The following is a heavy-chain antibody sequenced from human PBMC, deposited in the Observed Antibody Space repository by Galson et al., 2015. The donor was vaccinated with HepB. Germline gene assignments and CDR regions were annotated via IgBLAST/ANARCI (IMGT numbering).Heavy chain of an antibody. CDR2: ISAYNGNT. D-gene: IGHD3-10*01. CDR3: ARDPSGSLWFGELLAGTPFDY. CDR1: GYTFTSYG. Sequence: SVKVSCKASGYTFTSYGISWVRQAPGQGLEWMGWISAYNGNTNYAQKLQGRVTMTTDTSTSTAYMELRSLRSDDTAVYYCARDPSGSLWFGELLAGTPFDYWGQGTLSPSPQ. V-gene: IGHV1-18*01. J-gene: IGHJ4*02.